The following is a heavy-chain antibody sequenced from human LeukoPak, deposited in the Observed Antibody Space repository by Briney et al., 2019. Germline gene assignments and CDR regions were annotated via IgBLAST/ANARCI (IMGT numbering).Heavy chain of an antibody. CDR3: ARHDYNNPRIDY. V-gene: IGHV4-59*08. Sequence: PSETLSLTCTVSGGSISSYYWSWIRQPPGKGLEWIGCLYYSGSTNYNPSLKSRVTISVATSKNQFSLKLSSVTAADTALYYCARHDYNNPRIDYWGQGTLVTVSS. CDR1: GGSISSYY. D-gene: IGHD4-11*01. CDR2: LYYSGST. J-gene: IGHJ4*02.